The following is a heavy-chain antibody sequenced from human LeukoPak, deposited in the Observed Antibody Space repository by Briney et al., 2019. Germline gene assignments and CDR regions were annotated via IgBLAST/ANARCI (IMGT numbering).Heavy chain of an antibody. V-gene: IGHV3-7*01. D-gene: IGHD2-21*01. CDR3: ARYCGGDCFGMDV. CDR2: IKQDGSEK. J-gene: IGHJ6*02. CDR1: RFTFSSYW. Sequence: GGSLRLSCIASRFTFSSYWMSWVRQAPGKGLEWVANIKQDGSEKYSVDSVKGRFTISRDNAKNSLYLQMNNLRAEDTAVYYCARYCGGDCFGMDVWGQGTTVTVSS.